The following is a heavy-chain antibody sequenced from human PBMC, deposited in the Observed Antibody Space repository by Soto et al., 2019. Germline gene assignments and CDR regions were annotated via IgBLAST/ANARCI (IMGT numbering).Heavy chain of an antibody. CDR3: ASVRGGYYYGMDV. Sequence: SETLSLTCAVPGGSISSSNWWSWVRQPPGKGLEWIGEIYHSVSTKYNPSLKSRVTISVDKSKNQFSLKLSSVTAADTAVYYCASVRGGYYYGMDVWGQGTTVTVS. V-gene: IGHV4-4*02. CDR2: IYHSVST. D-gene: IGHD3-10*02. J-gene: IGHJ6*02. CDR1: GGSISSSNW.